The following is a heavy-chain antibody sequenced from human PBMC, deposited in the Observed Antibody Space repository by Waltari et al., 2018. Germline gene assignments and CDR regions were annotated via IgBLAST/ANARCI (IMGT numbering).Heavy chain of an antibody. CDR2: LVVASGTT. V-gene: IGHV1-58*01. J-gene: IGHJ4*02. CDR1: GLTFTSSA. Sequence: QMQLVQSGPGVKKPGTSVQVSCKASGLTFTSSAVQWGRQARGKRLGWIGGLVVASGTTNYAHKFQERVTITRDMSTSTAYMELISLRSEDTAVYYCAAGLLAVGQFDYWGQGTLVTVSS. D-gene: IGHD1-26*01. CDR3: AAGLLAVGQFDY.